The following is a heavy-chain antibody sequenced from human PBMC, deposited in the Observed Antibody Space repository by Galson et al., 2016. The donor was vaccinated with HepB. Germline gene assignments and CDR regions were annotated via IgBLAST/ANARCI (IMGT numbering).Heavy chain of an antibody. CDR1: GYTFTNYV. CDR3: ATSMTVSFGSDDYYFDF. Sequence: SVKVSCKASGYTFTNYVISWARQAPGQGLEWMGWISTYNGNTIYAQKLQGRVTMTTDTSTSTAFMELWSLRSDDTAVYYCATSMTVSFGSDDYYFDFWGQGTLLTVSS. J-gene: IGHJ4*02. D-gene: IGHD3-16*01. V-gene: IGHV1-18*04. CDR2: ISTYNGNT.